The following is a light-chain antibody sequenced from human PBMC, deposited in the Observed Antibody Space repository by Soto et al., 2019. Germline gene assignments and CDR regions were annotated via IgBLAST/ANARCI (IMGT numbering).Light chain of an antibody. CDR1: QSVSSY. CDR3: QQRSNWPWT. CDR2: DAS. V-gene: IGKV3-11*01. J-gene: IGKJ1*01. Sequence: EIVLTQSPATLSLSPGERATLSCRASQSVSSYLAWYQQKPGQAPRLLICDASSRATGIPARFSGSGSGTDFTLTISSLEPEYSAVYYCQQRSNWPWTFGQGTKVEIK.